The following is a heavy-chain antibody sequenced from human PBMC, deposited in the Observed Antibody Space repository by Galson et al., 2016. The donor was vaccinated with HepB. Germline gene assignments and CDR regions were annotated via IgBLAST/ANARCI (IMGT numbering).Heavy chain of an antibody. D-gene: IGHD3-16*01. Sequence: SCKASGGTFSNSAISWVRQAPGQGLEWMGGIIPLFGRPNYSLRFQGRVTITADESTSTASMELSSLRSEDTAVYYCARGGDDYTLDYWGQGTLVTVSS. CDR1: GGTFSNSA. J-gene: IGHJ4*02. V-gene: IGHV1-69*01. CDR3: ARGGDDYTLDY. CDR2: IIPLFGRP.